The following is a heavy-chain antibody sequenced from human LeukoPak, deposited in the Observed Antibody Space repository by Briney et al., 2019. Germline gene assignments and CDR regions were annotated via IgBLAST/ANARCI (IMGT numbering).Heavy chain of an antibody. D-gene: IGHD6-13*01. CDR2: ISYDGSNK. J-gene: IGHJ6*03. CDR1: GFTFSSYG. Sequence: GRSLRLSCAASGFTFSSYGMHWVRQAPGKGLEWVAVISYDGSNKYYADSVKGRFTISRDNSKNTLYLQMNSLRAEDTAVYYCAKDQGSSTVYYYYMDVWGKGTTVTVSS. V-gene: IGHV3-30*18. CDR3: AKDQGSSTVYYYYMDV.